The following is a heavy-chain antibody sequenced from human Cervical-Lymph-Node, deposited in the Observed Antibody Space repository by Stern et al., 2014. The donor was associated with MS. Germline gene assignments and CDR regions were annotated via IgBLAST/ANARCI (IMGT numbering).Heavy chain of an antibody. CDR3: ATHPVGP. Sequence: AQLVESGAEVKKPGESLKISCKTSGYKFTNQWIAWVRQMPGKGLEFMGIIYPGDSDTRYNPSFQGQVTISADNSVNTAYLQWSSLKASDTAMYYCATHPVGPWGQGTLVTVSS. CDR2: IYPGDSDT. J-gene: IGHJ5*02. V-gene: IGHV5-51*01. CDR1: GYKFTNQW.